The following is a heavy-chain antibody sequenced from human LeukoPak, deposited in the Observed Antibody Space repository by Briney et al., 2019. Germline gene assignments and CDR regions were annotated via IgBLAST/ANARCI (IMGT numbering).Heavy chain of an antibody. V-gene: IGHV1-18*01. D-gene: IGHD4-17*01. J-gene: IGHJ4*02. CDR2: INTHNGNP. CDR3: ARDEVYGDRDFDY. Sequence: ASVKVSCKASGXTFXSYGVXXXRXXPGXXXXXXGWINTHNGNPGYAQNLQGRVTMTADTSTNTAYMELRSLRSDDTAVYYCARDEVYGDRDFDYWGQGTLVTVSS. CDR1: GXTFXSYG.